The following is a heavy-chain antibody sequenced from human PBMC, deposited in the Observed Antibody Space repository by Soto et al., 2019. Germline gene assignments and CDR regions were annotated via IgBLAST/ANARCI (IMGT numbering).Heavy chain of an antibody. CDR3: AKDPLIAVAAHYFDY. J-gene: IGHJ4*02. CDR1: GFTFSSYA. V-gene: IGHV3-23*01. CDR2: ISGSGGST. Sequence: GGSLRLSCAASGFTFSSYAMSWVRQAPGKGLEWVSAISGSGGSTYYADSVKGRFTISRDNSKNTLYLQMNSLRAEDTAVYYCAKDPLIAVAAHYFDYWGQGTLVTVSS. D-gene: IGHD6-19*01.